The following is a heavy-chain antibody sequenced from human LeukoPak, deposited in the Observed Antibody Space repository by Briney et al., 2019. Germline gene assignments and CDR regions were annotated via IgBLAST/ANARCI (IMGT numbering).Heavy chain of an antibody. J-gene: IGHJ5*02. CDR3: ARVGFGESKGDGWFDP. V-gene: IGHV4-39*07. D-gene: IGHD3-10*01. CDR2: IYYSGST. CDR1: GGSISSSSYY. Sequence: SETLSLTCTVSGGSISSSSYYWGWIRRPPGKGLEWIGSIYYSGSTYYNPSLKSRVTISVDTSKNQFSLKLSSVTAADTAVYYCARVGFGESKGDGWFDPWGQGTLVTVSS.